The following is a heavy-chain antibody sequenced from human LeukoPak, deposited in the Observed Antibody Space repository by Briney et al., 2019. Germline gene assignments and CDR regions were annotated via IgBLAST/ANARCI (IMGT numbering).Heavy chain of an antibody. CDR1: GFTFSSYG. CDR2: IWYDGSNK. J-gene: IGHJ6*02. V-gene: IGHV3-33*01. Sequence: PGGSLRLSCAASGFTFSSYGMHWVRQAPGKGLEWVAVIWYDGSNKYYADSVKGRFTISRDNSKNTLYLQMNSLRAEDTAVYYCARATSNYYGSGSNGMDVRGQGTTVTVSS. CDR3: ARATSNYYGSGSNGMDV. D-gene: IGHD3-10*01.